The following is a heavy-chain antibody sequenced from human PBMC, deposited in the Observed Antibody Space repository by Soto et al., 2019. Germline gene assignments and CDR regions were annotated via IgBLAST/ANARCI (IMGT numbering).Heavy chain of an antibody. J-gene: IGHJ4*02. D-gene: IGHD2-21*02. CDR1: GYTFTIYA. V-gene: IGHV1-3*01. CDR3: ARSIVVVTALDY. CDR2: MNAGNGQT. Sequence: ASVKVSCKASGYTFTIYAMHLVRQAPGQRLEWMGWMNAGNGQTRYSKKYQGRVTMTRNTSTSTAYMELNSLTNEDTAVYYCARSIVVVTALDYWGQGTLVTVSS.